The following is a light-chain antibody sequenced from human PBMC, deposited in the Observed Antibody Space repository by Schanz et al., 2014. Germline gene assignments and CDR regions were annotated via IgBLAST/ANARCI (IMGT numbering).Light chain of an antibody. V-gene: IGKV3D-15*01. Sequence: EIVMTQSPGTLSVSPGERATLSCRASQSVNSNLAWYQQKPGQAPRLLIFGASSRATGIPNRFSGSGSGTDFTLTISSLQPEDFATYYCQQSYSTPWTFGQGTKVEIK. CDR3: QQSYSTPWT. CDR2: GAS. CDR1: QSVNSN. J-gene: IGKJ1*01.